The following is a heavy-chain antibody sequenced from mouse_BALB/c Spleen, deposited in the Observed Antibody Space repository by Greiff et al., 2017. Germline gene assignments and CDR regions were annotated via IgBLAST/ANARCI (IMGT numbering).Heavy chain of an antibody. V-gene: IGHV2-9*02. CDR3: ARDCYDYDDGFAY. Sequence: QVQLKESGPGLVAPSQSLSITCTVSGFSLTSYGVHWVRQPPGKGLEWLGVIWAGGSTNYNSALMSRLSISKDNSKSQVFLKMNSLQTDDTAMYYCARDCYDYDDGFAYWGQGTLVTVSA. D-gene: IGHD2-4*01. CDR1: GFSLTSYG. J-gene: IGHJ3*01. CDR2: IWAGGST.